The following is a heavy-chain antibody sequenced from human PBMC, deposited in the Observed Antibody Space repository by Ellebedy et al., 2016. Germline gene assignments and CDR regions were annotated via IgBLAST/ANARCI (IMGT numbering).Heavy chain of an antibody. J-gene: IGHJ4*02. CDR3: ARDYYGSGILDY. Sequence: SETLSLTXTVSGGSISSYYWSWIRQPPGKGLEWIGYIYYSGSTNYNPSLKSRVTISVDTSKNQFSLKLSSVTAADTAVYYCARDYYGSGILDYWGQGTLVTVSS. CDR2: IYYSGST. CDR1: GGSISSYY. V-gene: IGHV4-59*01. D-gene: IGHD3-10*01.